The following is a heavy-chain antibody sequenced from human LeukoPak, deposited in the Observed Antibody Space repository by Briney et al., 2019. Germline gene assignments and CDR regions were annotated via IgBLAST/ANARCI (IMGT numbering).Heavy chain of an antibody. J-gene: IGHJ3*02. CDR3: VGWQVAGAFEI. CDR1: GVSMSIYY. V-gene: IGHV4-59*01. Sequence: SETLSLTCTVSGVSMSIYYWSCIRQPPGKRLEWIAFISYIGSYNYNPSLTSRATISVDSSKNQFSLKLNSVTAADTAVYYCVGWQVAGAFEIWGQGTMVTVSS. CDR2: ISYIGSY. D-gene: IGHD6-19*01.